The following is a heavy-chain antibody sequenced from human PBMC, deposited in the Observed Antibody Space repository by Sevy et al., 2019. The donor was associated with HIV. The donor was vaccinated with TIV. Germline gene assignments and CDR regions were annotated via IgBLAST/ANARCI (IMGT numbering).Heavy chain of an antibody. V-gene: IGHV4-59*08. J-gene: IGHJ5*02. Sequence: SETLSLTCTVSGGSISSYYWSWIRQPPGKGLDGIGYIYYSGSTNYNPSLKSRVTISVDTSMNQFSLKLSSVTAADTAVYYGARYRWLVTGGFDPWGQGTLVTVSS. CDR3: ARYRWLVTGGFDP. CDR1: GGSISSYY. CDR2: IYYSGST. D-gene: IGHD6-19*01.